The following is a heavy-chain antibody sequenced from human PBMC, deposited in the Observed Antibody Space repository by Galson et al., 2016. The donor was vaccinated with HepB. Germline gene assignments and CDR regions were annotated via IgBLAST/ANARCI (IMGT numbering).Heavy chain of an antibody. CDR3: SRDVHYRFDS. V-gene: IGHV1-18*01. CDR1: GYTFTTSG. J-gene: IGHJ4*02. D-gene: IGHD3-16*02. CDR2: ISTCSGNT. Sequence: SVKVSCKASGYTFTTSGISWVRQAPGQGLEWMGWISTCSGNTKYAQKFQGGLTLTTDSSTTTAYMELRGLRFDDSSLYYCSRDVHYRFDSLGQGTLVTVSS.